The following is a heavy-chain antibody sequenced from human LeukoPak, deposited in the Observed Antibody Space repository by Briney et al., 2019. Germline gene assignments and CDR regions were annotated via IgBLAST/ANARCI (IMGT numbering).Heavy chain of an antibody. D-gene: IGHD5-24*01. CDR1: GXTFGDYA. Sequence: GGSLRVSCTASGXTFGDYAVSWVRQAPGKGLEWVVFIRSKANGGTTEYAASVNGRFSISRDDSKSIAYLQMNTLKTEDTAVYYCTRGRVATIAGADYWGQGTLVTVSS. J-gene: IGHJ4*02. CDR3: TRGRVATIAGADY. V-gene: IGHV3-49*04. CDR2: IRSKANGGTT.